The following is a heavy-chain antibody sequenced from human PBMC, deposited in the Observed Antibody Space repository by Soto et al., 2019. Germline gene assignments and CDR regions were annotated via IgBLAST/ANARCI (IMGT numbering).Heavy chain of an antibody. CDR1: GGSISSYY. V-gene: IGHV4-59*01. J-gene: IGHJ5*02. Sequence: SETLSLTCTVSGGSISSYYWSWIRQPPGKGLEWIGYIYYSGSTNYNPSLKSRVTISVDTSKNQFSLKLSSVTAADTAVYYCARIKELGYCSGGSCSPEGKFDPWGQGTLVTVSS. D-gene: IGHD2-15*01. CDR3: ARIKELGYCSGGSCSPEGKFDP. CDR2: IYYSGST.